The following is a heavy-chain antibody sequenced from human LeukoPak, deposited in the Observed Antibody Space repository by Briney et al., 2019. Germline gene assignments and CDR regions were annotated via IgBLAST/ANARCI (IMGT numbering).Heavy chain of an antibody. Sequence: GGSLRLSCAASGFTFSSYAMSWVRQAPGKGLEWVAVISYDGSNKYYADSVKGRFTISRDNSKNTLYLQMNSLRAEDTAVYYCAKEWKWELAHYYYYYGMDVWGQGTTVTVSS. CDR3: AKEWKWELAHYYYYYGMDV. CDR2: ISYDGSNK. D-gene: IGHD1-26*01. V-gene: IGHV3-30*18. J-gene: IGHJ6*02. CDR1: GFTFSSYA.